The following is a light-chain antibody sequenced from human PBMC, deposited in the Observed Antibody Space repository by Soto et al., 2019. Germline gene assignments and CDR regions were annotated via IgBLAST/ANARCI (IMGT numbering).Light chain of an antibody. CDR3: QQYAGWPRT. CDR1: QSIGTN. CDR2: GAS. Sequence: ETVMTQSRATLSVSPGDRVTLSCRASQSIGTNLLWLQQSPGQPPRLLISGASDRVAGVPDRFSGSGSGTDFTLTISGLQSEDCAVYYCQQYAGWPRTFGQGPKLEIK. J-gene: IGKJ2*01. V-gene: IGKV3-15*01.